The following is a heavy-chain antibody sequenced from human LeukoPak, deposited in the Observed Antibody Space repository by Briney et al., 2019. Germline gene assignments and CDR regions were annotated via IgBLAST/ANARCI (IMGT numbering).Heavy chain of an antibody. CDR2: ISGSSSTI. CDR3: ARGIYCSSTSCPPSYYYMDV. J-gene: IGHJ6*03. CDR1: GFTFSSYS. D-gene: IGHD2-2*01. V-gene: IGHV3-48*01. Sequence: GGSLRLSCAASGFTFSSYSMNWVRQAPGKGLEWLSYISGSSSTIYYADSVKGRFTISRDNAKNSLYLQMNSLRADDTAVYYCARGIYCSSTSCPPSYYYMDVWGKGTTVTVSS.